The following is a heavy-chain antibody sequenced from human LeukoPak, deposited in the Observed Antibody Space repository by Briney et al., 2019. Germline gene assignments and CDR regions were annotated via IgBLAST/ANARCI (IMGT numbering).Heavy chain of an antibody. D-gene: IGHD3-22*01. J-gene: IGHJ4*02. CDR2: IYHSGRT. Sequence: SEALSLTCTVSGGSITSSSYYWGWIRQPPGKGLEWIGSIYHSGRTYHNPSLKSRITISVDTSSNRLSLKLSSVTAADTAVYYCAKDTYYYDSSGYYFIDYWGQGTLVTVSS. V-gene: IGHV4-39*02. CDR3: AKDTYYYDSSGYYFIDY. CDR1: GGSITSSSYY.